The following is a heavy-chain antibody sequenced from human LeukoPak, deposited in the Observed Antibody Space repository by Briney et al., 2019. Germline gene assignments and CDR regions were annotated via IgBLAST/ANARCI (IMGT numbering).Heavy chain of an antibody. V-gene: IGHV1-69*13. CDR2: IIPIFGTA. D-gene: IGHD3-22*01. CDR3: ARASFYCDSSAYGGLVD. Sequence: SVTVSCKASGGTFSSYAISWVRQAPGQGLEWMGGIIPIFGTANYAQKFQGRVTITADESTSTAYMELSSLRSEDTAVYYCARASFYCDSSAYGGLVDWGQGTLVTVSS. J-gene: IGHJ4*02. CDR1: GGTFSSYA.